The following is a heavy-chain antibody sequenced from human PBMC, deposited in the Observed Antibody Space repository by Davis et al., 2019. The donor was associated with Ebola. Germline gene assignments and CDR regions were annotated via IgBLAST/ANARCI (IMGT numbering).Heavy chain of an antibody. D-gene: IGHD3-10*01. CDR3: ARASRGRWFGELLYPAGHYYYYYGMDV. V-gene: IGHV7-4-1*02. CDR1: GYTFTSYA. J-gene: IGHJ6*04. CDR2: INTNTGNP. Sequence: ASVKVSCKASGYTFTSYAMNWVRQAPGQGLEWMEWINTNTGNPTYAQGFTGRFVFSLDTSVSTAYLQISSLKAEDTAVYYCARASRGRWFGELLYPAGHYYYYYGMDVWGKGTTVTVSS.